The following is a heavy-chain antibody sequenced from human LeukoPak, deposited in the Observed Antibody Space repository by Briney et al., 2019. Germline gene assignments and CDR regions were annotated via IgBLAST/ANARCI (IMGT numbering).Heavy chain of an antibody. D-gene: IGHD3-10*01. CDR1: GFTFGDYA. CDR3: ARETRGTVGSY. CDR2: LTQDGGDK. Sequence: GGSLRLSCTASGFTFGDYAMTWVRQAPGKGLEWVASLTQDGGDKYYVDSVRGRFTISRDNAEKSLYLKMNSLRVEDTAVYYCARETRGTVGSYWGQGTLVTVSS. J-gene: IGHJ4*02. V-gene: IGHV3-7*05.